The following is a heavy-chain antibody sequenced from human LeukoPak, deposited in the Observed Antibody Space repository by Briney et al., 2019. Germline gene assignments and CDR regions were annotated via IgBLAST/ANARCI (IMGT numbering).Heavy chain of an antibody. Sequence: PSETLSLTCTVSGGSISRYYWSWIRQPPGKGLEWMGYIYYSVSTTYKPSLKSRVTISVDASQNQFSLKLRSVTAADTAVYYCARVWSGYDVFDIWGQGTMVTVSS. D-gene: IGHD3-3*01. CDR1: GGSISRYY. CDR3: ARVWSGYDVFDI. J-gene: IGHJ3*02. CDR2: IYYSVST. V-gene: IGHV4-59*01.